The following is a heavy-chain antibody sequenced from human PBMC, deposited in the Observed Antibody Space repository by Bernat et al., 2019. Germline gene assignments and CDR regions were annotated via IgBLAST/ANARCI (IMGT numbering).Heavy chain of an antibody. V-gene: IGHV4-39*01. D-gene: IGHD6-19*01. Sequence: QLQLQESGPGLVKPSETLSLTCTVSGGSISSSSYYWGWIRQPPGKGLEWIGSIYYSGSTYYNPSLKSRVTISVDTSKNQFSLKLSSVTAADTAVYYCARSIAVADTFDYWGQETLVTVSS. J-gene: IGHJ4*02. CDR2: IYYSGST. CDR3: ARSIAVADTFDY. CDR1: GGSISSSSYY.